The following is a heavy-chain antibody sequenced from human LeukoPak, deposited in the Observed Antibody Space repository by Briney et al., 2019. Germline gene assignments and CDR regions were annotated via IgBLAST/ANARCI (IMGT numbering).Heavy chain of an antibody. D-gene: IGHD5-24*01. CDR2: INPNSGGT. J-gene: IGHJ4*02. V-gene: IGHV1-2*02. Sequence: ASVKVSCKASGYTFNDYYLHWVRQAPGQGLEWMGWINPNSGGTNYAQTFQGRVTMTRDTSITTAYMELSRLRSDDTAVYYCARIGYNHYFDYWGQGTLVTGSS. CDR1: GYTFNDYY. CDR3: ARIGYNHYFDY.